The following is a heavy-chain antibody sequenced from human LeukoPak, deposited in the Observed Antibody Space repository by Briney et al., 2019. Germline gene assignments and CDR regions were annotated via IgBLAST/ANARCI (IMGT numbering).Heavy chain of an antibody. Sequence: PGRSLRLSCAASGFTFSSYGMHWVRQAPGKGLEWVAVISYDGSNKYYADSVKGRFTISRDNSKNTLYLQMNSLRAEDTAVYYCARDDCRITSCYGNWGQGTLVTVSS. D-gene: IGHD2-2*01. CDR3: ARDDCRITSCYGN. J-gene: IGHJ4*02. CDR1: GFTFSSYG. CDR2: ISYDGSNK. V-gene: IGHV3-30*03.